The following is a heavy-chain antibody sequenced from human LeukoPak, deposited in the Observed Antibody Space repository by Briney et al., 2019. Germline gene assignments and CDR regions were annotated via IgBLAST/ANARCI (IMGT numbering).Heavy chain of an antibody. V-gene: IGHV3-73*01. Sequence: GGSLRLSCAASGFTFSSYAMSWVRQASGKGLEWVGRIRSKANSYATAYAASVKGRFTISRDDSKNTAYLQMNSLKTEDTAVYYCTSLDGYWGQGTLVTVSS. CDR2: IRSKANSYAT. J-gene: IGHJ4*02. CDR1: GFTFSSYA. D-gene: IGHD1-1*01. CDR3: TSLDGY.